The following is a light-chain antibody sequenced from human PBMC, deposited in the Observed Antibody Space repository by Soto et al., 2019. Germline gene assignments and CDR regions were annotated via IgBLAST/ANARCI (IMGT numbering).Light chain of an antibody. CDR2: SAS. CDR3: QHYGRPVT. J-gene: IGKJ4*01. Sequence: DIALTQSPGTLSLSPGEGATLSCRASQSVDSSYLGWYQQKPGQAPRLLIYSASTRATGIPDRFSGRASWTEFMPTIRRLEAEDFAVSYCQHYGRPVTFGEGTKVEIK. CDR1: QSVDSSY. V-gene: IGKV3-20*01.